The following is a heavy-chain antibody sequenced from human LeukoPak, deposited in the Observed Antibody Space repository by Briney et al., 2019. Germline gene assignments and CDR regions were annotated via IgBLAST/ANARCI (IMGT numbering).Heavy chain of an antibody. J-gene: IGHJ4*02. CDR1: GYSISSGYY. CDR3: ARGPGEAGDY. V-gene: IGHV4-61*02. Sequence: PSETLSLTCTVSGYSISSGYYWSWIRQPAGKGLEWIGRIYTSGSTNYNPSLKSRVTISVDTSKNQFSLKLSSVTAADTAVYYCARGPGEAGDYWGQGTLVTVSS. D-gene: IGHD6-13*01. CDR2: IYTSGST.